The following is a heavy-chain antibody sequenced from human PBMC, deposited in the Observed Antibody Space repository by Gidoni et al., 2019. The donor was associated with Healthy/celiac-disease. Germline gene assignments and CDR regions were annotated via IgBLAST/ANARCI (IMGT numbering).Heavy chain of an antibody. CDR2: ISWNSGSI. CDR1: GFTFDDYA. CDR3: AKSGARWLQFALDY. V-gene: IGHV3-9*01. D-gene: IGHD5-12*01. J-gene: IGHJ4*02. Sequence: EVQLVESGGGLVQPGRSLRLSCAASGFTFDDYAMHWVRQAPGKGLEWVSGISWNSGSIGYADSVKGRFTISRDNAKNSRYLQMNSLRAEDTALYYCAKSGARWLQFALDYWGQGTLVTVSS.